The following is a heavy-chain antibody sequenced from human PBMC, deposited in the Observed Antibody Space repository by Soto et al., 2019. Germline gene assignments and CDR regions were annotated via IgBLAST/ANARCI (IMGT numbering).Heavy chain of an antibody. J-gene: IGHJ2*01. CDR2: ISSNSYTI. Sequence: EVQLVESGGGLIQPGGSLRLSCAASGFTFSTYSMNWVRQAPGKGLEWISYISSNSYTIYYADSVKGRFTISRDNAKTSLDLQKNSLRDEVTVVYYWARGRSAADPLSDWYFVLWGGGTMVTVSS. D-gene: IGHD6-13*01. CDR1: GFTFSTYS. V-gene: IGHV3-48*02. CDR3: ARGRSAADPLSDWYFVL.